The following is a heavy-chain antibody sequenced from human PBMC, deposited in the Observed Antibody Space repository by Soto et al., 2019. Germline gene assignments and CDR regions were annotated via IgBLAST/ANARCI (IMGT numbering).Heavy chain of an antibody. Sequence: GASVKVSCKASGYTFTGYYMHWVRQAPGQGLEWMGWINPNSGGTNYAQKFQGWVTMTRDTSISTAYMELSRLRSDDTAVYYCARESGDYYDSSGYYAFDICGQGTMVTVSS. V-gene: IGHV1-2*04. CDR2: INPNSGGT. CDR3: ARESGDYYDSSGYYAFDI. CDR1: GYTFTGYY. D-gene: IGHD3-22*01. J-gene: IGHJ3*02.